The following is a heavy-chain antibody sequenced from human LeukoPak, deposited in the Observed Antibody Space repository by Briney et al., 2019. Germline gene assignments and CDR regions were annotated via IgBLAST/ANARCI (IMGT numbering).Heavy chain of an antibody. CDR2: ISGSSSTM. Sequence: GGSLRLSCAASEFTFSDYYMSWIRQVPGKGLEWVSYISGSSSTMYYANSVKGRFTISRDNAKKLLYLQMNSLRAEDPDVYYCAREGGNWGEGYFDYWGQGTLVTVSS. CDR1: EFTFSDYY. D-gene: IGHD7-27*01. CDR3: AREGGNWGEGYFDY. J-gene: IGHJ4*02. V-gene: IGHV3-11*01.